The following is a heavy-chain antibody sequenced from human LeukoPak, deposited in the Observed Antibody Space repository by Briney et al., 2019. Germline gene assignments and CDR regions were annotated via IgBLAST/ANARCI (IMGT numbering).Heavy chain of an antibody. CDR2: ISGSGGST. D-gene: IGHD3-10*01. CDR3: AKVGWFGELSFYYYYMDV. V-gene: IGHV3-23*01. CDR1: EFTFSSYG. J-gene: IGHJ6*03. Sequence: GGSLRLSCAASEFTFSSYGMNWVRQAPGKGLEWVSAISGSGGSTYYADSVKGRFTISRDNSKNTLYLQMNSLRAEDTAVYYCAKVGWFGELSFYYYYMDVWGEGTTVTISS.